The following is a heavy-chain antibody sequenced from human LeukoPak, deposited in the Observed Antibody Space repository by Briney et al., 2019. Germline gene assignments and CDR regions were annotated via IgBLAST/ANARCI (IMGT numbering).Heavy chain of an antibody. CDR3: ARDSTQRRGNEYYDALDF. Sequence: GGSLRLSCATSGFIFSNYWMTWVRQAPGRGLEWVANVKADGNDKNFVDSVKGRFTIFIDRDKKSMYLQMNSLRVEDTAVYYCARDSTQRRGNEYYDALDFWGQGTMVSVSS. J-gene: IGHJ3*01. D-gene: IGHD4-23*01. CDR1: GFIFSNYW. CDR2: VKADGNDK. V-gene: IGHV3-7*01.